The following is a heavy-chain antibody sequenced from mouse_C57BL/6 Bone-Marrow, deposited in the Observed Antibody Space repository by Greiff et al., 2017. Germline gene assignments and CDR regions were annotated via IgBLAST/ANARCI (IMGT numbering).Heavy chain of an antibody. J-gene: IGHJ2*01. V-gene: IGHV1-7*01. Sequence: VQLQQSGAELAKPGASVKLSCKASGYTFTSYWMHWVKQRPGQGLEWIGYSNPSSGYTKYNQKVKDKATLTADKSSSTAYMQLSCLTYEDSAVYYCASPYMTTVVAFYDWGQGTTLTVSS. CDR3: ASPYMTTVVAFYD. CDR1: GYTFTSYW. D-gene: IGHD1-1*01. CDR2: SNPSSGYT.